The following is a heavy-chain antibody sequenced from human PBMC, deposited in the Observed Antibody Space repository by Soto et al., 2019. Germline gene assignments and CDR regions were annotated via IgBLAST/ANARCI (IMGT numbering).Heavy chain of an antibody. Sequence: ASVKLSCKASGYTFTSYAMHWVRQAPGQRLEWMGWINAGNGNTKYSQKFQGRVTITRDTSASTAYMELSSLRSEDTAVYYCASAPLDYGDKVDYFDYWGQGTLVTVSS. CDR3: ASAPLDYGDKVDYFDY. J-gene: IGHJ4*02. V-gene: IGHV1-3*01. CDR2: INAGNGNT. CDR1: GYTFTSYA. D-gene: IGHD4-17*01.